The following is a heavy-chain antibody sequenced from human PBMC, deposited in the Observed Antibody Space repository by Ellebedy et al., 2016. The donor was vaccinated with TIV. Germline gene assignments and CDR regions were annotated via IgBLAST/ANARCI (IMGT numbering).Heavy chain of an antibody. Sequence: PGGSLRLSCAASGFTFSGYAMSRVRQAPGKRLEWVSGINSRGGTTHYADPVKGRFTISRENSKSTLYLQMNSLRAEDTAMYYCAKDKVFGDSKWEIDVWGQGTTVTVSS. CDR1: GFTFSGYA. V-gene: IGHV3-23*01. J-gene: IGHJ6*02. D-gene: IGHD4-17*01. CDR2: INSRGGTT. CDR3: AKDKVFGDSKWEIDV.